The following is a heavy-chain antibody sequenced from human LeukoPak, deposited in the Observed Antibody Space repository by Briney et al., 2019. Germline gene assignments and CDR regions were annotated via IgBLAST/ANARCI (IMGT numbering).Heavy chain of an antibody. D-gene: IGHD5-12*01. Sequence: EASVKVSCKASGGTFSSYAISWVRQAPGQGLEWMGRIIPILGIANYAQKFQGRVTITADKSTSTAYMELSSLRSEDTAVYYCALGDSGYDWDYFDYWGQGTLVTVSS. CDR2: IIPILGIA. CDR3: ALGDSGYDWDYFDY. V-gene: IGHV1-69*04. CDR1: GGTFSSYA. J-gene: IGHJ4*02.